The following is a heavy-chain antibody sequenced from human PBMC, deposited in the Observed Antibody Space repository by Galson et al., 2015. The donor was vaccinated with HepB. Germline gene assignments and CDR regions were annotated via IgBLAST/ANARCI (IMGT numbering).Heavy chain of an antibody. V-gene: IGHV1-69*01. Sequence: SCKASGGTFSSYAISWVRQAPGQGLEWMGGIIPIFGIANYAQKFQGRVTITADESTSTAYMELSSLRSEDTAVYYCARGALGSPGRYYYYYGMDVWGQGTTVTVSS. CDR2: IIPIFGIA. J-gene: IGHJ6*02. CDR3: ARGALGSPGRYYYYYGMDV. D-gene: IGHD3-16*01. CDR1: GGTFSSYA.